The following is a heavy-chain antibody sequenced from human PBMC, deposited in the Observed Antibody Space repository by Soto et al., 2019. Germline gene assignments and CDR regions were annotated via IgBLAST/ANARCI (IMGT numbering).Heavy chain of an antibody. CDR2: ISSSGTTI. CDR3: AKGYVWGSYRPYMDG. D-gene: IGHD3-16*02. Sequence: QGQLGESGGGLAKPGGSLRLSCAASGFTFSDYYMSWIRQAPGKGLEWVSYISSSGTTIYYADSVKGRFTISRDNARNSLFLQMNSLRAEDTAVYYCAKGYVWGSYRPYMDGWGHGTTVTVSS. V-gene: IGHV3-11*01. J-gene: IGHJ6*03. CDR1: GFTFSDYY.